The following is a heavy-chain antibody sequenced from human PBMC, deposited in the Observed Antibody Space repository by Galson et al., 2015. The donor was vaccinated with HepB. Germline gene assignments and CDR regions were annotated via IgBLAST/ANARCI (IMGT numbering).Heavy chain of an antibody. CDR2: IYPGDSDT. J-gene: IGHJ2*01. V-gene: IGHV5-51*01. CDR1: GYSFTSYW. CDR3: ARWAPPHWYDSSGFYWYFDL. D-gene: IGHD3-22*01. Sequence: QSGAEVKKPGESLKISCKGSGYSFTSYWIGWVRQMPGKGLEWMGIIYPGDSDTRYSPSFQGQVTISADKSISTAYLQWSSLKASDTAMYYCARWAPPHWYDSSGFYWYFDLWGRGTLVTVSS.